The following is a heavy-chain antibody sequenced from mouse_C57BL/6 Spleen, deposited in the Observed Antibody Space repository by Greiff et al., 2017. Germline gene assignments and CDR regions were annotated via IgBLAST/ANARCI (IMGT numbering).Heavy chain of an antibody. J-gene: IGHJ1*03. CDR2: IRNKANNHAT. CDR1: GFTFSDAW. V-gene: IGHV6-6*01. D-gene: IGHD1-1*01. Sequence: EVKVEESGGGLVQPGGSMKLSCAASGFTFSDAWMDWVRQSPEKGLEWVAEIRNKANNHATYYAASVKGRFTISRDDSKSSVYLQMNSLRAEYTGIYYCTRLYYYGSIYGYFDVGGTGTTGTVSS. CDR3: TRLYYYGSIYGYFDV.